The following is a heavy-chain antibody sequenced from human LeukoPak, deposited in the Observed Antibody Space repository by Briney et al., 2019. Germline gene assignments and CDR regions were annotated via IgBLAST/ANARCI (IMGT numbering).Heavy chain of an antibody. Sequence: SETLSLTCTVSGGSISSGSYYWSWIRQPAGKGLEWIGRIYTSGSTNYNPSLKSRVTISVDTSKNQFSLKLSSVTAADTAVYYCARLPYPYNWFDPWGQGTLVTVSS. CDR3: ARLPYPYNWFDP. J-gene: IGHJ5*02. CDR1: GGSISSGSYY. V-gene: IGHV4-61*02. CDR2: IYTSGST.